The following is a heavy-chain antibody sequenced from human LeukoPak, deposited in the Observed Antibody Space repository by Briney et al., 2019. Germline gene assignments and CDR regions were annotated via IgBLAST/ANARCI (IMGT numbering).Heavy chain of an antibody. J-gene: IGHJ4*02. CDR2: ISSSSSYI. Sequence: GGSLRLSCAASGFTFSSYAMSWVRQAPGKGLEWVSSISSSSSYIYYADSVKGRFTISRDNAKNSLYLQMNSLRAEDTAVYYCASFYYDSSGYHDYFDYWGQGTLVTVSS. CDR3: ASFYYDSSGYHDYFDY. V-gene: IGHV3-21*01. D-gene: IGHD3-22*01. CDR1: GFTFSSYA.